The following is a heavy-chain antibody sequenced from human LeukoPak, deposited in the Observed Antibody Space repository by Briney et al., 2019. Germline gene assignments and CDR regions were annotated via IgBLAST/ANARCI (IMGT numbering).Heavy chain of an antibody. J-gene: IGHJ6*02. Sequence: GGSLRLSCAASGFTFRGYTINWVRQAPGKGLEWVSKISSSTSTIYYADSVKGRFTISRDNAKNSLYLQMNSLRAEDTAVYYCAREPYSGDYGMDVWGQGTTVTVS. CDR1: GFTFRGYT. CDR2: ISSSTSTI. V-gene: IGHV3-48*04. CDR3: AREPYSGDYGMDV. D-gene: IGHD3-10*01.